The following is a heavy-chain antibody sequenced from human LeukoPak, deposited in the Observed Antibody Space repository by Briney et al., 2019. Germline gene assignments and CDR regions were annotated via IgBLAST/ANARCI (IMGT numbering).Heavy chain of an antibody. CDR1: GFTVSGTY. CDR2: IYSGAGT. V-gene: IGHV3-53*01. J-gene: IGHJ4*02. D-gene: IGHD1-26*01. Sequence: PGGSLRLSCAASGFTVSGTYMSWVRQAPGKGLGWVSVIYSGAGTYYADSVKGRFTISRDNSKNTLHLQMNSLRAEDTAVYYCARVGSGNYYKYFEHWGQGTLVTVSS. CDR3: ARVGSGNYYKYFEH.